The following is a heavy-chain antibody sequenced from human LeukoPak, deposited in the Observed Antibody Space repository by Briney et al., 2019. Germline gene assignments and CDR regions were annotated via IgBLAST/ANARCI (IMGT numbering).Heavy chain of an antibody. J-gene: IGHJ4*02. CDR3: ARQARYYDSSGYYYYFDY. D-gene: IGHD3-22*01. CDR2: INHSGST. Sequence: SETLSLTCAVSGGSFSDYYWSWIRQSPGKGLEWIGEINHSGSTNYNPSLKSRVTISVATSKNQFSLKLSSVTAADTAVYYCARQARYYDSSGYYYYFDYWGQGTLVTVSS. V-gene: IGHV4-34*01. CDR1: GGSFSDYY.